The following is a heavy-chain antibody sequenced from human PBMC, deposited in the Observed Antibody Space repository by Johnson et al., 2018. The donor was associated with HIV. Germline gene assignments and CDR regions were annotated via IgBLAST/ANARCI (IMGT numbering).Heavy chain of an antibody. D-gene: IGHD5-24*01. J-gene: IGHJ3*02. CDR3: ASATVMATLSLGPWYPFDI. CDR2: IYSGGST. Sequence: MQLVESGGGLIQPGGSLRLSCAASGLIVSSSYMTWVRQGPGKGLEWVSVIYSGGSTYYADSVKGRFTISRDNSKNTLYLQINSLRAEDTAVYYCASATVMATLSLGPWYPFDIWGQGTRVTVSS. V-gene: IGHV3-53*01. CDR1: GLIVSSSY.